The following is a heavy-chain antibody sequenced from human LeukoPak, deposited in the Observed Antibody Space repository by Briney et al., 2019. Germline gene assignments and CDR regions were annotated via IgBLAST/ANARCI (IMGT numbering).Heavy chain of an antibody. Sequence: SVKVSCKASGGTFSSYAISWVRQAPGQGLEWMGGIIPIFGTANYAQKFQGRVTITADESTSTAYMELSSLRSEDTAVYYCASRHCSGGDCYFAGADPFDHWGQGTLVTVSS. V-gene: IGHV1-69*13. CDR2: IIPIFGTA. D-gene: IGHD2-21*01. CDR1: GGTFSSYA. J-gene: IGHJ4*02. CDR3: ASRHCSGGDCYFAGADPFDH.